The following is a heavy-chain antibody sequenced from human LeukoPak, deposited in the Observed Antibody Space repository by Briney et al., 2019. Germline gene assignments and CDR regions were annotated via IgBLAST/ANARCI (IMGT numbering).Heavy chain of an antibody. Sequence: PSETLSLTCTVSGGSISSYYWSWIRQPPGKGLEWIGYIYYSGSTNYNPSLKSRVTISVDTSKNQFSLKLSSVTAADTAVYYCASLTYYYGSGSYDYWGQGTLVTVSS. CDR2: IYYSGST. V-gene: IGHV4-59*01. J-gene: IGHJ4*02. CDR1: GGSISSYY. D-gene: IGHD3-10*01. CDR3: ASLTYYYGSGSYDY.